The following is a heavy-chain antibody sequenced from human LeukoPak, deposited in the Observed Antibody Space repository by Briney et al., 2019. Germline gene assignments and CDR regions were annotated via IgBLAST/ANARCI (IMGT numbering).Heavy chain of an antibody. CDR2: IKYDGSGK. D-gene: IGHD6-6*01. V-gene: IGHV3-7*01. CDR3: ARSPLIAARPFDY. Sequence: PGESLRLSCAASGFRLSSYWMSWVRQAPGKGLEWVANIKYDGSGKYYVDSVKGRFTISRDEAKNTLYLQMNSLRAEDTAVYYCARSPLIAARPFDYWGQGTLVTVSS. CDR1: GFRLSSYW. J-gene: IGHJ4*02.